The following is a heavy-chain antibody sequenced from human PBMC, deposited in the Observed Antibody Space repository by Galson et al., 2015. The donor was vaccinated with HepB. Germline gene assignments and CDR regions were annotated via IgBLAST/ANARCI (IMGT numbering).Heavy chain of an antibody. CDR3: ARRSSDGSGNFDY. CDR1: GYTFTSYD. Sequence: SVKVSCKASGYTFTSYDINWVRQATGQGLEWMGWMHPNSGNTGYAQKFQGRVTMTRNTSISTAYMELSSLRSEDTAVYYCARRSSDGSGNFDYWGQGTLVTVSS. J-gene: IGHJ4*02. CDR2: MHPNSGNT. V-gene: IGHV1-8*01. D-gene: IGHD3-10*01.